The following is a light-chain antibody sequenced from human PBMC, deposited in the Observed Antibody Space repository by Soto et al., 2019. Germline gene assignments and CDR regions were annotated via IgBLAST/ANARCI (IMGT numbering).Light chain of an antibody. J-gene: IGLJ1*01. CDR1: SSDVGSYNL. CDR3: GSYTSSSNLV. Sequence: QSALTQPASVSGSPGQSITISCTGTSSDVGSYNLVSWYQQHPGKAPKLLINEVSNRPSGLSNRFSGSKSGNTASLTISGLQAEDEADYYCGSYTSSSNLVFGTGTRSPS. V-gene: IGLV2-14*02. CDR2: EVS.